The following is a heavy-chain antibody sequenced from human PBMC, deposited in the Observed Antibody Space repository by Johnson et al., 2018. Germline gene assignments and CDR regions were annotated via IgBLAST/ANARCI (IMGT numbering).Heavy chain of an antibody. D-gene: IGHD3-9*01. CDR3: ASDTAYWAFDI. CDR2: ISYDGSNK. V-gene: IGHV3-30*04. CDR1: GFTFSSHA. J-gene: IGHJ3*02. Sequence: QVQLVESGGGVVQXGRSXRLXCAASGFTFSSHAMHWVRQAPGKGLEWVAVISYDGSNKYYADSVKGRFTVSRDNSKNTVYLQMNSLRAEDTAVYYCASDTAYWAFDIWGQGTMVTVSS.